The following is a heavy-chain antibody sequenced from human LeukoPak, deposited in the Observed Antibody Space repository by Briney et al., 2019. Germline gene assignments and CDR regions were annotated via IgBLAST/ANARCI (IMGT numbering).Heavy chain of an antibody. CDR1: GYSFTSYW. CDR2: IYPGDSDT. Sequence: GESLKISCKGSGYSFTSYWIGWVRQMPGKGLEWLGIIYPGDSDTRYSPSFQGQVTISADKSISTAYLQWSSLKASDTAMYYCARAYDSSGQLIDYWGQGTLVTVSS. V-gene: IGHV5-51*01. CDR3: ARAYDSSGQLIDY. D-gene: IGHD3-22*01. J-gene: IGHJ4*02.